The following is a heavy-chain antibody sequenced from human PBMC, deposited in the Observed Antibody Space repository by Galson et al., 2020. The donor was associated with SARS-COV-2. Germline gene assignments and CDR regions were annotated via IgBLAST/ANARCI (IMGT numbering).Heavy chain of an antibody. J-gene: IGHJ5*02. CDR2: FDPEAGET. Sequence: ASVKVSCKVSGYTLTELSMHWVRQAPGKGLEWMGGFDPEAGETIYAQKFQGRVTMTEDTSTDTAYMELSSLRSEDTAVYYCATSTAMVRSNWFDPWGQGTLVTVSS. CDR1: GYTLTELS. D-gene: IGHD5-18*01. CDR3: ATSTAMVRSNWFDP. V-gene: IGHV1-24*01.